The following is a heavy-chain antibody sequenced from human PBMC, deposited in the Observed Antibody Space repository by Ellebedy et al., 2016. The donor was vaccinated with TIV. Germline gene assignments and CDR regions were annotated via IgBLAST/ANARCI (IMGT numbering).Heavy chain of an antibody. Sequence: GESLKISXKGSGYRFTSYWIGWVRQMPGTGLEWMGIIYPGDSDTKYSPSFQGQVTISADKSISTAYLQWSSLKASDTAIYYCARRDGANPFDYWGQGTLVTVSS. CDR2: IYPGDSDT. V-gene: IGHV5-51*01. D-gene: IGHD4/OR15-4a*01. CDR1: GYRFTSYW. J-gene: IGHJ4*02. CDR3: ARRDGANPFDY.